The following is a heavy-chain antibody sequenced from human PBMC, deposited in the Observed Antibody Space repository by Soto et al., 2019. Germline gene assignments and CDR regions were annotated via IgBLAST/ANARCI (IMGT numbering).Heavy chain of an antibody. CDR3: ARDLDGSGSYYTDY. V-gene: IGHV1-18*01. CDR1: GYTFTSCG. D-gene: IGHD3-10*01. J-gene: IGHJ4*02. Sequence: ASVKVSFKASGYTFTSCGIAWLRQAPGQGLEWMGWISPYKGNTHYAQKFQGRVTMTTDTSTSTAYMELRSLRSDDTAVYYCARDLDGSGSYYTDYWGQGTLGTSPQ. CDR2: ISPYKGNT.